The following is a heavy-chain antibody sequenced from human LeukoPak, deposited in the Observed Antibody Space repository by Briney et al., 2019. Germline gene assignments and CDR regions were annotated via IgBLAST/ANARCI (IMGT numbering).Heavy chain of an antibody. CDR3: ARDRLGDYDHSGYYDK. Sequence: GGSPRLSCVASGFTFSSYAMSWFRQAPGKGLEWVSAISGSGGSTYYADSVKGRFTISRDNAKNSVYLQMNNLAAEDTAVYYCARDRLGDYDHSGYYDKWGQGTLVSVSS. D-gene: IGHD3-22*01. V-gene: IGHV3-23*01. J-gene: IGHJ4*02. CDR1: GFTFSSYA. CDR2: ISGSGGST.